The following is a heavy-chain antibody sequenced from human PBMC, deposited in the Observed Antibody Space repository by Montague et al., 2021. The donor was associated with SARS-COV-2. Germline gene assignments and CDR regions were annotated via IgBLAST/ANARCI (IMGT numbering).Heavy chain of an antibody. V-gene: IGHV4-34*01. Sequence: SDTLSLTCAVYGGSFSGHYWSWIRQPPGKGLEWIGEIIHSGSTNYNPSLKSRVTISVDTSKNQFSLKLSSVTAADTAVYYCARGNSHYYGSGSYYAHYYGMDVWGQGTTVTVSS. CDR2: IIHSGST. CDR1: GGSFSGHY. CDR3: ARGNSHYYGSGSYYAHYYGMDV. D-gene: IGHD3-10*01. J-gene: IGHJ6*02.